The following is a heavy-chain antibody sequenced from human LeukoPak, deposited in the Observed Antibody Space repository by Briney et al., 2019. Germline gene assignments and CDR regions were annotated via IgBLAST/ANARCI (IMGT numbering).Heavy chain of an antibody. CDR1: GYTFTGNY. CDR3: ARGGSPIYDYYMDV. J-gene: IGHJ6*03. D-gene: IGHD2-2*01. V-gene: IGHV1-2*02. Sequence: ASVKVSCKASGYTFTGNYMHWVRQAPGQGLDWMGWINPNSGGTNSAQKFQGRVTMTRDTSISTAYMELSRLRSDDTAVYYCARGGSPIYDYYMDVWGKGTTVTISS. CDR2: INPNSGGT.